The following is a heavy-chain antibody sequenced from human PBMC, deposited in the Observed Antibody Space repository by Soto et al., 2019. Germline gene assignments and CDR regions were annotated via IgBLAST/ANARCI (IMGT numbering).Heavy chain of an antibody. V-gene: IGHV4-28*01. CDR2: INYSGST. CDR1: GYSISNSNF. D-gene: IGHD6-13*01. Sequence: SETLSLTCAVSGYSISNSNFLGWIRQPPGRGLEWIGYINYSGSTYYNPSLKRRVTMSVDTSKNQFSLKLTSVTAVDTAVYYCAKIASSGRGPWFDPWGQGTLVTVSS. J-gene: IGHJ5*02. CDR3: AKIASSGRGPWFDP.